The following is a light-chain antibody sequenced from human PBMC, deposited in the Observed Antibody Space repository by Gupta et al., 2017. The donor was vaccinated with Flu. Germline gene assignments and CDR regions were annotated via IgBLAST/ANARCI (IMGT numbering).Light chain of an antibody. J-gene: IGLJ3*02. CDR2: DVS. CDR1: DDGGYKY. Sequence: DDGGYKYASWYHQHPGKAPKLMIYDVSKRPSGVPDRFSGSKSGNTASLTISGLQAEDEADYYCCSYAGSYSWVFGGGTKLTVL. V-gene: IGLV2-11*01. CDR3: CSYAGSYSWV.